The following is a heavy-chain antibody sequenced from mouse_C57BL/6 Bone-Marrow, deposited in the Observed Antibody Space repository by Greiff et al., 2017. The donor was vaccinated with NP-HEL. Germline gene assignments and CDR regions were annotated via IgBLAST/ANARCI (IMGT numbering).Heavy chain of an antibody. V-gene: IGHV3-6*01. D-gene: IGHD1-1*01. CDR1: GYSIISGYY. J-gene: IGHJ3*01. CDR3: AREGGYYGSPFAY. Sequence: DVQLQESGPGLVKPSQSLSLTCSVTGYSIISGYYWNWIRQFPGNKLEWMAYISYDGSNNYNPSLKNRISITRDISKNQFLLKLTSVTTEDTATYYCAREGGYYGSPFAYWGQGTLVTVSA. CDR2: ISYDGSN.